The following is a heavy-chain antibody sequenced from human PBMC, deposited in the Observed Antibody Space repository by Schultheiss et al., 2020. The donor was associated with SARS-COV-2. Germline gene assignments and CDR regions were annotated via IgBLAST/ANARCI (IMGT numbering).Heavy chain of an antibody. D-gene: IGHD2-2*02. CDR3: ARGRGCSSTSCYIGYYYYYGMDV. CDR2: IYYSGST. V-gene: IGHV4-59*01. Sequence: SQTLSLTCTVSGGSIRSYYWSWIRQPPGKGLEWIGYIYYSGSTNYNPSLKSRVTISVDTSKNQFSLKLSSVTAADTAVYYCARGRGCSSTSCYIGYYYYYGMDVWGQGTTVTVSS. CDR1: GGSIRSYY. J-gene: IGHJ6*02.